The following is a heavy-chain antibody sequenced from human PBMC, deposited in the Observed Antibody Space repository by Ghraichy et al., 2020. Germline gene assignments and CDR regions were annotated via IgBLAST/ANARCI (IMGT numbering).Heavy chain of an antibody. CDR2: IIPIYGTA. Sequence: SVKVSCKASGGTFSSYAISWVRQAPGQGLEWMGGIIPIYGTANYAQKIQGRVTIIADESTSTAYMELSSLRSEDTAVYYCAISGRGTPNVFDYWGQGTLVTVSS. CDR1: GGTFSSYA. CDR3: AISGRGTPNVFDY. J-gene: IGHJ4*02. D-gene: IGHD5-12*01. V-gene: IGHV1-69*13.